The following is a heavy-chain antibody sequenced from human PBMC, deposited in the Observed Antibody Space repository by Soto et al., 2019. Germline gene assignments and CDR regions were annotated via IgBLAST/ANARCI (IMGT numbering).Heavy chain of an antibody. J-gene: IGHJ3*02. CDR2: FDPEDGET. CDR1: GYTFTSYD. V-gene: IGHV1-24*01. CDR3: ATAPFFWSGTDAFDI. Sequence: GASVKVSCKASGYTFTSYDINWVRQAPGKGLEWMGGFDPEDGETIYAQKFQGRVTMTEDTSTDTAYMELSSLRSEDTAVYYCATAPFFWSGTDAFDIWGQGTMVTVSS. D-gene: IGHD3-3*01.